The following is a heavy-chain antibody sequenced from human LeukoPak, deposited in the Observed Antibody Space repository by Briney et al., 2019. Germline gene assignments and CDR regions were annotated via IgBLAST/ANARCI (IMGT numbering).Heavy chain of an antibody. CDR3: ATYRQVLLPFES. CDR1: GFTFSDYW. Sequence: KSGGSLRLSCSASGFTFSDYWMTWVRQAPGKGLEWVAFIRYDGSNKYYADSVRGRFTISRDNSKSTLSLQMNSLRAEDTAIYYCATYRQVLLPFESWGQGTLVTVSS. V-gene: IGHV3-30*02. D-gene: IGHD2-8*02. CDR2: IRYDGSNK. J-gene: IGHJ4*02.